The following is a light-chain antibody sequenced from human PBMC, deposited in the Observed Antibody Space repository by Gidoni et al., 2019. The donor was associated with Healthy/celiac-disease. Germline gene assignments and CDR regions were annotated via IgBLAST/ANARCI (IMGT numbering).Light chain of an antibody. CDR3: QQSYSTPLT. Sequence: DIQMTQSPSSLSASVGDRVTITCRASQSISSILNWYQQKPGKAPKLLIYAASSLQSGVPSRFSGSGSGTDFTLTISSLQPEDFATYYCQQSYSTPLTFGPGTKVDIK. V-gene: IGKV1-39*01. J-gene: IGKJ3*01. CDR2: AAS. CDR1: QSISSI.